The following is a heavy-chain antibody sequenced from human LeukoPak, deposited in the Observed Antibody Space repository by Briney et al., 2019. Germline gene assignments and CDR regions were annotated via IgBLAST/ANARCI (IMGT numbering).Heavy chain of an antibody. CDR1: GGSVSSTTYY. CDR2: INYSGST. CDR3: ARYVVYGSGKYYFDY. V-gene: IGHV4-39*01. J-gene: IGHJ4*02. D-gene: IGHD3-10*01. Sequence: SETLSLTCTVSGGSVSSTTYYWSWIRQPPGKGLEWIASINYSGSTYYNPSLKSRVTITVDTSENQLSLKLSSVTAADTAVYYCARYVVYGSGKYYFDYWGQGTLVTVSS.